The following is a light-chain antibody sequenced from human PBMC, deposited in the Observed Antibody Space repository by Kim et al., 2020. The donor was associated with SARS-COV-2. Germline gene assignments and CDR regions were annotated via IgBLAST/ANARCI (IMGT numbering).Light chain of an antibody. Sequence: SPGERATLTCRASQSVSSNLVWYQQKPGQAPRLLIYGASTRATGIPARFSSSGSGTEFTLTISSLQSEDFAVYYCQQYNNWPPLTFGGGTKVDIK. J-gene: IGKJ4*02. CDR1: QSVSSN. V-gene: IGKV3-15*01. CDR3: QQYNNWPPLT. CDR2: GAS.